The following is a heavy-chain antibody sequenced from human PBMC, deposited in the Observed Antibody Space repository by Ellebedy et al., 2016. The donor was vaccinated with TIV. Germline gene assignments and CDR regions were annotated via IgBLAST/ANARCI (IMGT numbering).Heavy chain of an antibody. CDR2: ITGGGDST. CDR1: GFTFSLNW. D-gene: IGHD5-18*01. Sequence: PGGSLRLSCAASGFTFSLNWMYWVRQAPGKGLEWVSLITGGGDSTYYAGPVEGRFTISRDNSQSTLFLQMSSLRAEDTAIYYCAKAHGSRYGTEYFQFWGQGTLVTVSS. J-gene: IGHJ1*01. V-gene: IGHV3-23*01. CDR3: AKAHGSRYGTEYFQF.